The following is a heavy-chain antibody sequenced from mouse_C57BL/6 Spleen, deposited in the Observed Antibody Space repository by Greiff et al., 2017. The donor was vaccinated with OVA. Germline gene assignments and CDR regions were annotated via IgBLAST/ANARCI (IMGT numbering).Heavy chain of an antibody. CDR2: INPNNGGT. CDR3: ARGGIYYYGSSYAMDY. D-gene: IGHD1-1*01. Sequence: EVQGVESGPELVKPGASVKIPCKASGYTFTDYNMDWVKQSHGKSLEWIGDINPNNGGTIYNQKFKGKATLTVDKSSSTAYMELRSLTSEDTAVYYCARGGIYYYGSSYAMDYWGQGTSVTVSS. V-gene: IGHV1-18*01. J-gene: IGHJ4*01. CDR1: GYTFTDYN.